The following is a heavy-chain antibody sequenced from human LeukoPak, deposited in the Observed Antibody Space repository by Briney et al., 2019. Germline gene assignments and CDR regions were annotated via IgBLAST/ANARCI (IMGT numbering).Heavy chain of an antibody. CDR1: GYTFTSYY. Sequence: ASVKVSCKASGYTFTSYYMHWVPQAPGQGLEWMGIINPSGGSTSYAQKFQGRVTMTRDTSTSTVYMELSSLRPEDTAVYYCARVPSITIFGVVKETDLRFDYWGQGTLVTVSS. CDR3: ARVPSITIFGVVKETDLRFDY. V-gene: IGHV1-46*03. CDR2: INPSGGST. J-gene: IGHJ4*02. D-gene: IGHD3-3*01.